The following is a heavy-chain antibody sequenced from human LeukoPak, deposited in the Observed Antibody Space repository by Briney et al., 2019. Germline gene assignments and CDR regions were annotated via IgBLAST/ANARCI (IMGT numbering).Heavy chain of an antibody. CDR3: ARNGYDSSGYYYVYYYYYMDV. D-gene: IGHD3-22*01. J-gene: IGHJ6*03. CDR1: GSTFSSYW. Sequence: GGSLRLSCAASGSTFSSYWMHWVRQAPGKGLEWVSAISGSGGSTYYADSVKGRFTISRDNAKNSLYLQMNSLRAEDTALYYCARNGYDSSGYYYVYYYYYMDVWGKGTTVTVSS. CDR2: ISGSGGST. V-gene: IGHV3-21*04.